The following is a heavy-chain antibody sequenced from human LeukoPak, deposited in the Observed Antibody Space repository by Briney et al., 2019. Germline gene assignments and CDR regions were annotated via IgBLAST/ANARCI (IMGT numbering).Heavy chain of an antibody. D-gene: IGHD4-11*01. J-gene: IGHJ6*03. CDR2: IIPMFGTT. Sequence: RSSVKVSCKASGGTFSNYAFSWVRQAPGQGLDWMGRIIPMFGTTNYAQKFQGRVTITTDESTSTAYLEVSSLRIEDTAVYYCASVTVTTWAPDGNIDVWGKGPTVPVSS. V-gene: IGHV1-69*05. CDR1: GGTFSNYA. CDR3: ASVTVTTWAPDGNIDV.